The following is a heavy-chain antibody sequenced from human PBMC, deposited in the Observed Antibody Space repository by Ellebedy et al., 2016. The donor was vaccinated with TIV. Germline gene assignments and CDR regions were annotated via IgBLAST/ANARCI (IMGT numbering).Heavy chain of an antibody. Sequence: GGSLRLSCTGSGFTFTSYSMNWVRQAPGKGLEWVSYISGSTITSYYADSVQGRFTISRDNAKNSLYLQMNGLGAEDSAVYFCARDMAWGNERVNDAFDIWGHGTLVIVSS. CDR2: ISGSTITS. CDR3: ARDMAWGNERVNDAFDI. V-gene: IGHV3-48*04. CDR1: GFTFTSYS. D-gene: IGHD7-27*01. J-gene: IGHJ3*02.